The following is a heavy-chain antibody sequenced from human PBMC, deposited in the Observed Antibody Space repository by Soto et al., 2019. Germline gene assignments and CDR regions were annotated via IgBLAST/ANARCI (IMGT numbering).Heavy chain of an antibody. CDR2: ISGHNANT. Sequence: QVQLVQSGAEVKRPGASVKVSCKASGYTFTTFVISWVRQAPGQGLEWMGWISGHNANTKYVQRFQGRGTMTTDTSTSTVYMELGNLRSDDTAVYFCAREYCSGGSCYGTDYWGQGTLVTVSS. J-gene: IGHJ4*02. V-gene: IGHV1-18*01. CDR3: AREYCSGGSCYGTDY. CDR1: GYTFTTFV. D-gene: IGHD2-15*01.